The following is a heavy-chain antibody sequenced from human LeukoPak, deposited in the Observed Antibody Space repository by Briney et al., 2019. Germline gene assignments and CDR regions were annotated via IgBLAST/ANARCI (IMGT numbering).Heavy chain of an antibody. CDR2: IYYTETS. D-gene: IGHD6-13*01. CDR1: GGSVSNYA. Sequence: SGTLSLSCAVSGGSVSNYARSWIRQSPGKGLEWICYIYYTETSNNPSHTSRVTISADTSKNQFSLKRSSVAAADTAVYYCASSISAARSPLWLWGQGTLVTVSS. V-gene: IGHV4-59*02. J-gene: IGHJ1*01. CDR3: ASSISAARSPLWL.